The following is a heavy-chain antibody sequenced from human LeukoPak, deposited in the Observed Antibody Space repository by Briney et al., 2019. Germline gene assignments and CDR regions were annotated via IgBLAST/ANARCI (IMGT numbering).Heavy chain of an antibody. Sequence: GGSLRLSCAASGFTFSDYYMSWIRQAPGKGLEWVSYISSSGSTIYYADSVKGRFTISRDNAKNSLYLQMNSLRAEDTAVYYCARTPRMRSNYPYYFDYWGQGTLVTVSS. CDR3: ARTPRMRSNYPYYFDY. D-gene: IGHD4-11*01. CDR2: ISSSGSTI. V-gene: IGHV3-11*04. CDR1: GFTFSDYY. J-gene: IGHJ4*02.